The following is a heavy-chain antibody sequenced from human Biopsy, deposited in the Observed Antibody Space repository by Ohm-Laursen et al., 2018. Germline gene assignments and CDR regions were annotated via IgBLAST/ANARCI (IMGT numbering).Heavy chain of an antibody. V-gene: IGHV1-24*01. CDR1: GYTLTALS. Sequence: ASVKVSCKVSGYTLTALSMHWVRQAPGRGLEWMGGFAPENGKTIYAQKFQGRITMTEGTSTGTAYMELSSLRSEDTAVYYCAADINVWNVNYWGQGTQVTVSS. J-gene: IGHJ4*02. D-gene: IGHD1-1*01. CDR3: AADINVWNVNY. CDR2: FAPENGKT.